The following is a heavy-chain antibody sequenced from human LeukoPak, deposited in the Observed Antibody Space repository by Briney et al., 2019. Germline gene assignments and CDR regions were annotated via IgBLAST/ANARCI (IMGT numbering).Heavy chain of an antibody. J-gene: IGHJ6*03. D-gene: IGHD6-19*01. Sequence: SETLSLTCTVSGGSISSSSYYWGWIRQPPGKGLEWIGSIYYNGSTYYNPSLKSRVTISVDTSKNQFSLKLSSVTAADTAVYYCASGVAGTLYYYYYMDVWGKGTTVTVSS. CDR2: IYYNGST. CDR3: ASGVAGTLYYYYYMDV. CDR1: GGSISSSSYY. V-gene: IGHV4-39*01.